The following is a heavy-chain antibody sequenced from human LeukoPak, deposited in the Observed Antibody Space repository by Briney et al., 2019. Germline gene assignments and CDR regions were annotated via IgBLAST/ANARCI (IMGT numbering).Heavy chain of an antibody. CDR2: IYTSGST. Sequence: SQTLSLTCTVSGGSISSRTYYWSWIRRPAGKGLEWIGRIYTSGSTNYNPSLKSRITISVDTSKSQFSLKLSSVTAADTAVYYCARNSCPSGSCYDNRGYFDYWGQGTLVTVSS. V-gene: IGHV4-61*02. J-gene: IGHJ4*02. CDR1: GGSISSRTYY. D-gene: IGHD2-15*01. CDR3: ARNSCPSGSCYDNRGYFDY.